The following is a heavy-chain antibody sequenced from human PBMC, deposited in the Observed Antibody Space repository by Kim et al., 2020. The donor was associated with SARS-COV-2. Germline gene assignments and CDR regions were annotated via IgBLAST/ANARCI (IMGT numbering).Heavy chain of an antibody. CDR1: GGSISSSSYY. Sequence: SETLSLTCTVSGGSISSSSYYWGWIRQPPGKGLEWIGSIYYSGSTYYNPSLKSRVTISVDTSKNQFSLKLSSVTAADTAVYYCARRNSPHAFDIWGQGT. CDR3: ARRNSPHAFDI. CDR2: IYYSGST. V-gene: IGHV4-39*01. D-gene: IGHD2-21*01. J-gene: IGHJ3*02.